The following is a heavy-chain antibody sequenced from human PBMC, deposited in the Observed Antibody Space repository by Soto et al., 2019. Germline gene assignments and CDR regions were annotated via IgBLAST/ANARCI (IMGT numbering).Heavy chain of an antibody. CDR3: ARQGYSYAFDQ. Sequence: GESLKISCKDSGYSFTTYWIGWVRQMPGKGLEWMGIIYPGDSDTRYSPSFQGQVTISADKSISTAYLQWSSLEASDTAMYYCARQGYSYAFDQWGQGTPVTVSS. CDR1: GYSFTTYW. CDR2: IYPGDSDT. V-gene: IGHV5-51*01. J-gene: IGHJ5*02. D-gene: IGHD5-18*01.